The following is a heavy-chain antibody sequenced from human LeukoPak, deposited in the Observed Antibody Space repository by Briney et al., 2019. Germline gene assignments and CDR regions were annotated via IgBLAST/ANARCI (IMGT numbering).Heavy chain of an antibody. D-gene: IGHD3-10*01. CDR1: GFTFSDYY. Sequence: PGGSLRLSCAASGFTFSDYYMSWIRQAPGKGLEWVPYISSSGSTIYYADSVKGRFTISRDNAKNSLYLQMNSLRAEDTAVYYCAKLWDYYGSGSYHYYYYYYYMDVWGKGTTVTISS. CDR2: ISSSGSTI. CDR3: AKLWDYYGSGSYHYYYYYYYMDV. J-gene: IGHJ6*03. V-gene: IGHV3-11*04.